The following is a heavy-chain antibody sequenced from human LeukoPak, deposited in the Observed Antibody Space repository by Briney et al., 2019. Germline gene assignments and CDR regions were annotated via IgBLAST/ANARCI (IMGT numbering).Heavy chain of an antibody. CDR1: GGSISSYY. CDR2: IYYSGST. CDR3: ARFQWLVYRHAASDI. D-gene: IGHD6-19*01. J-gene: IGHJ3*02. V-gene: IGHV4-59*08. Sequence: SETLSLTCTVSGGSISSYYWSWIRQPPGKGLEWIGYIYYSGSTNYNPSLKSRVTISVDTSKNQFSLKLSSVTAADTAVYYCARFQWLVYRHAASDIWGQGTMVTVSS.